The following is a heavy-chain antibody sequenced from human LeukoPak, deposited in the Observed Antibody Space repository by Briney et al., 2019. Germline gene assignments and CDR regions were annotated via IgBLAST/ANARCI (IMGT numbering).Heavy chain of an antibody. CDR1: GFTFSSYS. CDR3: AKDRGTGEPKRNWFDP. Sequence: GGSLRLSCAASGFTFSSYSMSWVRQAPGKGLEWVAFIRYDGSNKYYADSVKGRFTISRDNSKNTLYLQMNSLRAEDTAVYYCAKDRGTGEPKRNWFDPWGQGTLVTVSS. D-gene: IGHD3-16*01. J-gene: IGHJ5*02. V-gene: IGHV3-30*02. CDR2: IRYDGSNK.